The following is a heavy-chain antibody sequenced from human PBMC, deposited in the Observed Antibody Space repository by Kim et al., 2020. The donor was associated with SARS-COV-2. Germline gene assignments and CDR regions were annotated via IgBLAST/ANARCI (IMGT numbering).Heavy chain of an antibody. J-gene: IGHJ4*02. CDR3: ARGKGGYKHFDY. V-gene: IGHV4-34*01. D-gene: IGHD5-12*01. Sequence: NYNPSLKSRVTISVDTSKNQFSLKLSSVTAADTAVYYCARGKGGYKHFDYWGQGTLVTVSS.